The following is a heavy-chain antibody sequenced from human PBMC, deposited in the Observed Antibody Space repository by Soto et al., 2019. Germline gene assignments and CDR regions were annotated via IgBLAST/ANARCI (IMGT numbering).Heavy chain of an antibody. CDR2: INPNSGAT. Sequence: VASVKVSCKASGYTFTDYYIHWVRQAPGQGLEWMGWINPNSGATNYAQKFQGRITMTRDTSITTAYMEMSRLRSDDTADTAIYYCARSLKRADAFDIWGRGTMVTVSS. CDR3: ARSLKRADAFDI. CDR1: GYTFTDYY. V-gene: IGHV1-2*02. J-gene: IGHJ3*02.